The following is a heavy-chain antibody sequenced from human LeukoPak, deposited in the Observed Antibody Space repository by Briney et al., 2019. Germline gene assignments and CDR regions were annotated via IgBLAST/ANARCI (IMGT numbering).Heavy chain of an antibody. D-gene: IGHD4-17*01. CDR2: IYYSGRT. J-gene: IGHJ4*02. CDR1: GDSVSSNSAA. CDR3: ARSDLYGDYPPGNY. Sequence: SQTLSLTCAISGDSVSSNSAAWNWIRQSPGKGLEWIGYIYYSGRTNYNPSLKSRVSISIDTSKNQFSLKLSSVTAADTAFYYCARSDLYGDYPPGNYWGQGTLVAVSS. V-gene: IGHV4-61*01.